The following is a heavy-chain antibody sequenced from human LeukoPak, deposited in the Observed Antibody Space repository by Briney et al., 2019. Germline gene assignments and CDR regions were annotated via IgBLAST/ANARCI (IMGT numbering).Heavy chain of an antibody. Sequence: GGSVRLSCAASGFTFSSNYMSWVRQAPGKGLEWVSVIYPGGETYYSDFVKGRFTISRDNSKNTLYLQMNSLRAEDPAAYYCASPISGQSFDIWGQGTMVTVSS. CDR2: IYPGGET. V-gene: IGHV3-53*01. D-gene: IGHD6-19*01. J-gene: IGHJ3*02. CDR1: GFTFSSNY. CDR3: ASPISGQSFDI.